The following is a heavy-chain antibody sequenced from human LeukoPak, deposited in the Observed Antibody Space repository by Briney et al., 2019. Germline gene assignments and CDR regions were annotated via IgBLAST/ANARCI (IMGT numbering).Heavy chain of an antibody. CDR2: IKQDGSEK. CDR1: GFSVSGYW. J-gene: IGHJ4*02. Sequence: GGSLRLSCAVSGFSVSGYWMTWVRQAPGKGLEWVANIKQDGSEKNYVDSVKGRFTISRDNAENSLFPQMNSLRVEDTAVYYCAREWQGGIAAAGTRIEGDYWGQGTLVAVSS. D-gene: IGHD6-13*01. V-gene: IGHV3-7*01. CDR3: AREWQGGIAAAGTRIEGDY.